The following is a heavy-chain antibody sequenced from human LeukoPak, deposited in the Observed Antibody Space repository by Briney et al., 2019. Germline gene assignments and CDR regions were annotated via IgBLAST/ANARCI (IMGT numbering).Heavy chain of an antibody. J-gene: IGHJ4*02. CDR2: IYSGGST. Sequence: GGSLRLSCAASGFTVSSNYMSWVRQAPGKGLEWVSVIYSGGSTYYADSVKGRFTISRDNSKNTLYLQMNSLRAEDTAVYYCAWGPNRDYFDYWGQGTLVTVSS. V-gene: IGHV3-53*01. D-gene: IGHD3-16*01. CDR3: AWGPNRDYFDY. CDR1: GFTVSSNY.